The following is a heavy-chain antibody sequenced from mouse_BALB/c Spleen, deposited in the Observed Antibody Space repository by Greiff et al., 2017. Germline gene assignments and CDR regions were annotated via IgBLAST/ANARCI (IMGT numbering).Heavy chain of an antibody. CDR1: GFTFSSYT. CDR3: ARWGAARATGFAY. CDR2: ISSGGGNS. V-gene: IGHV5-9*03. D-gene: IGHD3-1*01. J-gene: IGHJ3*01. Sequence: EVQVVESGGGLVKPGGSLKLSCAASGFTFSSYTMSWVRQTPEKRLEWVATISSGGGNSYYPDSVKGRFTISRDNAKNNLYLQMSSLRSEDTALYYCARWGAARATGFAYWGQGTLVTVSA.